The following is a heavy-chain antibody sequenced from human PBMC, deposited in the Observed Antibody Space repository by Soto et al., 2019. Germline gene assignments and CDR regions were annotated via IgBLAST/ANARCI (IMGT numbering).Heavy chain of an antibody. CDR2: ISTDNGNT. V-gene: IGHV1-18*01. Sequence: ASVKVSCKASGYTFTNSGINWVRQAPGQGLEWMGWISTDNGNTNYAQHLQGRVSMTTDTSTSTAYMDLRSLRSEDTAVYYCARDPSYYGMDVWGQGTTVTVSS. CDR1: GYTFTNSG. J-gene: IGHJ6*02. CDR3: ARDPSYYGMDV.